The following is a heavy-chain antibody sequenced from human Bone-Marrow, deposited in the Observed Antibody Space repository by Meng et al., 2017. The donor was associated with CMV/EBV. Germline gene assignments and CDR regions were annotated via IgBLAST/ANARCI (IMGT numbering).Heavy chain of an antibody. J-gene: IGHJ6*02. CDR2: ISSSSSYI. V-gene: IGHV3-21*01. Sequence: GESLKISCAASGFTFSSYSMNWVRQAPGKGLEWVSSISSSSSYIYYADSVKGRFTISRDNAKNSLYLQMNSLRAEDTAVYYCARDCSSTSCYHSGGYYGMDVWGQGTTVTVSS. D-gene: IGHD2-2*01. CDR3: ARDCSSTSCYHSGGYYGMDV. CDR1: GFTFSSYS.